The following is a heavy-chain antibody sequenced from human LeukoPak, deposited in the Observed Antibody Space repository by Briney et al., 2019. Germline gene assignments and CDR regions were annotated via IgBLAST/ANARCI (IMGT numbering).Heavy chain of an antibody. Sequence: PGGSLRLSCAASGFTFSSSWLTWVRLAPGKGLEWVANINQDGTQKYYVDSVKGRFTISRDNAKNSLFLQMNSLRAEDTAVYYCARDHSWAQGTLVTVSS. V-gene: IGHV3-7*04. CDR1: GFTFSSSW. CDR2: INQDGTQK. CDR3: ARDHS. J-gene: IGHJ4*02.